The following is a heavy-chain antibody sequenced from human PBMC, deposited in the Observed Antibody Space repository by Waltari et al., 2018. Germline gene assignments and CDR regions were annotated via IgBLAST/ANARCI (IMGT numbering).Heavy chain of an antibody. D-gene: IGHD3-10*02. Sequence: EVQLVESGGGLVQPGGSLRLSCAASGFTFSGSAMHWVRQASGKGLEWVGRIRSKANSYSTAYAASVKGRFTISRDDSKNTAYLQMNSLKTEDTAVYYCTRSYVTDAFDIWGQGTMVTVSS. CDR2: IRSKANSYST. CDR1: GFTFSGSA. V-gene: IGHV3-73*01. CDR3: TRSYVTDAFDI. J-gene: IGHJ3*02.